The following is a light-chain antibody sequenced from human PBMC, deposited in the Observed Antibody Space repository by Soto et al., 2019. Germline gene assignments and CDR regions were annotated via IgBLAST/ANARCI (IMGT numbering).Light chain of an antibody. Sequence: SYELTQPPSVSVAPGKTARITCGGNNIGSKSVLWYQQKPGQAPVLVIYYDSDRPSGIPERFSGSNSGNTATLTISRVEAGDEADYYCQVWDSSSDHPNVVFGGGTKLTVL. CDR1: NIGSKS. CDR2: YDS. J-gene: IGLJ2*01. CDR3: QVWDSSSDHPNVV. V-gene: IGLV3-21*04.